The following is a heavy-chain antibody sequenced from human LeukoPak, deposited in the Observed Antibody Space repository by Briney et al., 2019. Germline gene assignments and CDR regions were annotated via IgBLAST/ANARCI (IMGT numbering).Heavy chain of an antibody. Sequence: PGRPLRLSCAASGFTLSNYWMHWVRQAPGKGLVWVSRISDHGSITNFADSVKGRFTISRDTAKNTLYLEMNSLRAEDTAVYYCARDLSGYYDYWGQGTLVTVSS. CDR2: ISDHGSIT. V-gene: IGHV3-74*01. CDR1: GFTLSNYW. CDR3: ARDLSGYYDY. J-gene: IGHJ4*02. D-gene: IGHD3-10*01.